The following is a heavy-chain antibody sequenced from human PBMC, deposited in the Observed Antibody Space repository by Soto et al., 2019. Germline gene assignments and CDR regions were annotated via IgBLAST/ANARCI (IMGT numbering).Heavy chain of an antibody. CDR2: IERDDDDK. Sequence: GPTLVNPTETLTLTCTLSGFSRRSTGMCVSWIRQPPGKALEWLALIERDDDDKYYSTSLKTRLTISKDTRKNQVVLTMANMDPADTGTYYCARSIRGPRRFNGMDVWGQGTTVTVSS. D-gene: IGHD1-20*01. CDR3: ARSIRGPRRFNGMDV. CDR1: GFSRRSTGMC. J-gene: IGHJ6*02. V-gene: IGHV2-70*13.